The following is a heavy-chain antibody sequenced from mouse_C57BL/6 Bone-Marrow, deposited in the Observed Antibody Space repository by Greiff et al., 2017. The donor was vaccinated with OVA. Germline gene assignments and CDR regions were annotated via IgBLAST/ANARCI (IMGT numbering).Heavy chain of an antibody. V-gene: IGHV1-59*01. CDR2: IDPSDSYT. D-gene: IGHD1-1*01. J-gene: IGHJ2*01. CDR3: ARGPTVPVN. CDR1: GYTFTSYW. Sequence: QVQLQQPGAELVRPGTSVKLSCKASGYTFTSYWMHWVKQRPGQGLEWIGVIDPSDSYTNYNQKFKGKATLTVDTSSSTAYMQLSSLTSEDSAVYFCARGPTVPVNWGQGTPLSVSS.